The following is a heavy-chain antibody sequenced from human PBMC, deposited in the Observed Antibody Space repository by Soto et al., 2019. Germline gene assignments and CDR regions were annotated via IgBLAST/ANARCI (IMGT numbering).Heavy chain of an antibody. Sequence: GGALKISCQTSGYTFTYYWIGWVRQMPGGGLGWVCLIFPRDFDVRYSPSFEGQGNNSADRSTAHAFRQKRSLAASDSALYFSATLVSLLQPIDHWGQGTPVTVSS. CDR3: ATLVSLLQPIDH. J-gene: IGHJ4*02. V-gene: IGHV5-51*01. D-gene: IGHD4-4*01. CDR1: GYTFTYYW. CDR2: IFPRDFDV.